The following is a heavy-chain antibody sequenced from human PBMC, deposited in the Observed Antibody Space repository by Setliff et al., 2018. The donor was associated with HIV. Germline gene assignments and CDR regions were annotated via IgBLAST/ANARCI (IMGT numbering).Heavy chain of an antibody. CDR3: AKDGN. J-gene: IGHJ4*02. CDR1: GASFTDYY. Sequence: PSETLSLTCAFYGASFTDYYWNWIRQPPGKGLEWIGEIHHTGHINYNPSFKSRVTMSLDMSTNQFSLKMASMTAADSAVYYCAKDGNWGQGTLVTVSS. V-gene: IGHV4-34*01. CDR2: IHHTGHI. D-gene: IGHD2-15*01.